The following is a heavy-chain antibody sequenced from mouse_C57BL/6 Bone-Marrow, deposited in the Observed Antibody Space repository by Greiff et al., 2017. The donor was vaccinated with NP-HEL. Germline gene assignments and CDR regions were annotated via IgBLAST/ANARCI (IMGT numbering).Heavy chain of an antibody. V-gene: IGHV8-8*01. J-gene: IGHJ2*01. D-gene: IGHD1-1*01. CDR3: VRIEGSSYDD. Sequence: QVTLKVSGPGILQPSQTLSLTCSFSGFSLSTFGMGLGWLRQPSGKGLEWLAHIWWDDDKYYNPALKSRPTTSKNTSNNQVFLKIAKVDTAVTSTYYCVRIEGSSYDDWGKGTTLTVSS. CDR2: IWWDDDK. CDR1: GFSLSTFGMG.